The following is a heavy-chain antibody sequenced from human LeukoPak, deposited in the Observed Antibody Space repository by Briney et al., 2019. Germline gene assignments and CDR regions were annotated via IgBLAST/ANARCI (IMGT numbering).Heavy chain of an antibody. J-gene: IGHJ4*02. V-gene: IGHV4-4*02. D-gene: IGHD6-13*01. CDR1: GGSISSSNW. CDR3: ARGDSSSWYYFDY. CDR2: IYHSGST. Sequence: SETLSLTCAVSGGSISSSNWWSWVRQPPGRGLEWIGEIYHSGSTNYNPSLKSRVTISVDKSKNQFSLKLSSVTAADTGVYYCARGDSSSWYYFDYWGQGTLVTVSS.